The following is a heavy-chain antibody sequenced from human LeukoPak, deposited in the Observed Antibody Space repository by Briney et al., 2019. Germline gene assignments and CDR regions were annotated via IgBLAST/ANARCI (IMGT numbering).Heavy chain of an antibody. D-gene: IGHD5-18*01. CDR2: IIPIIGTA. CDR1: GSTFSSYA. J-gene: IGHJ1*01. Sequence: SVKVSCKASGSTFSSYAVGWVRQAPGQGLEWMGGIIPIIGTANYTQKFQGRVTNTADESTRTVYMELSSLRSEDTAVYYCARTWAEGVNYGYSKYFHHWGQGTLVIVSS. CDR3: ARTWAEGVNYGYSKYFHH. V-gene: IGHV1-69*01.